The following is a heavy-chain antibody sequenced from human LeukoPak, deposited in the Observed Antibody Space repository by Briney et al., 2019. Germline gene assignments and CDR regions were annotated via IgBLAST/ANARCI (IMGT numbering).Heavy chain of an antibody. CDR3: TSPARDYYNSSGTTYWYFDL. CDR1: GFTFSGSA. D-gene: IGHD3-22*01. Sequence: GGSLRLSCAASGFTFSGSAMHWVRQASGKGLEWVGRIRSKPNSYATAYAASVKGRFTISRDDSKNTAYLQMNSLKTGDTAVYYCTSPARDYYNSSGTTYWYFDLWGRGTLVTVSS. V-gene: IGHV3-73*01. CDR2: IRSKPNSYAT. J-gene: IGHJ2*01.